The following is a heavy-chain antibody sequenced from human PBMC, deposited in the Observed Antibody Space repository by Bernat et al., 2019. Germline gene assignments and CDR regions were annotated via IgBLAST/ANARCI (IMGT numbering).Heavy chain of an antibody. J-gene: IGHJ4*02. D-gene: IGHD6-19*01. Sequence: QVQLVESGGGVVQPGTSLRLSCAASGFTFSSYGMHWVRQAPGKGLEWVALISYDGRDKYYVDSVKGRFTISRDNSKNTLYLQMNRLRDEDTAVYHCVKTEGWLVSRPPFDYWGQGTLVTVSS. CDR1: GFTFSSYG. CDR3: VKTEGWLVSRPPFDY. V-gene: IGHV3-30*18. CDR2: ISYDGRDK.